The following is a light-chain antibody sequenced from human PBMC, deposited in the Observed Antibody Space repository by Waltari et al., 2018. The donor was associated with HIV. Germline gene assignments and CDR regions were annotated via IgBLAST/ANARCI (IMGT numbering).Light chain of an antibody. CDR3: QQRTNWPPYS. V-gene: IGKV3-11*01. CDR2: DAS. J-gene: IGKJ2*03. Sequence: EIVLTQSPATLSLSPGERATLSCRASRSVGSYLAWYQQKPGQAPRLLIYDASNQATGIPARFSGSGSGTDFTLTISSLEPEDFAVYYCQQRTNWPPYSFGQGTKLEIK. CDR1: RSVGSY.